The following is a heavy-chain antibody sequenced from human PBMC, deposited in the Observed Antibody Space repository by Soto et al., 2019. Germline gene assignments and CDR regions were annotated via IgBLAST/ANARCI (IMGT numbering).Heavy chain of an antibody. CDR1: GYSFTSYW. Sequence: PGESLKISCKGSGYSFTSYWIGWVRQMPGKGLEWMGIIYPGDSDTRYSPSFQGQVTISADKSISTAYLQWSSLKASDTAMYYCARRETLYSSSWYFSFYYFDYWGQGTPVTVSS. D-gene: IGHD6-13*01. CDR2: IYPGDSDT. V-gene: IGHV5-51*01. CDR3: ARRETLYSSSWYFSFYYFDY. J-gene: IGHJ4*02.